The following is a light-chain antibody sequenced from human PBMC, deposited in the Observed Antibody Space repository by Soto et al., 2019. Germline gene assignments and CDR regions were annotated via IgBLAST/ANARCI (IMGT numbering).Light chain of an antibody. J-gene: IGLJ2*01. V-gene: IGLV2-14*01. Sequence: QSALTQPASVSGSPGQSVTISCTGTSSDVGGYNYVSWYQQHPGKAPKLMIYDVSNRPSGVSNRFSGSKSGNTASLTISGLLAEDDADDYCSSYSGSSTLGVFGAGTKLTVL. CDR2: DVS. CDR1: SSDVGGYNY. CDR3: SSYSGSSTLGV.